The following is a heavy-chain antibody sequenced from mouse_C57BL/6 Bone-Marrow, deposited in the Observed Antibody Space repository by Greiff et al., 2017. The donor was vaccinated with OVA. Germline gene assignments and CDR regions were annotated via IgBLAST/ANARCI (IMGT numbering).Heavy chain of an antibody. CDR3: ATPLYYCGSRGYFDY. D-gene: IGHD1-1*01. V-gene: IGHV1-39*01. Sequence: VQLQQSGPELVKPGASVKISCKASGYSFTDYNMNWVKQSNGKSLEWIGVINPNYGTTSYNQKFKGKATLTVAQSSSTAYMQLNSLTSEDSAVYYCATPLYYCGSRGYFDYWGQGTTLTVSS. CDR1: GYSFTDYN. CDR2: INPNYGTT. J-gene: IGHJ2*01.